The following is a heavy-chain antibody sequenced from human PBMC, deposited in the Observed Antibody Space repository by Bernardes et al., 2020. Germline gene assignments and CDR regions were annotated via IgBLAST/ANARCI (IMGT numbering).Heavy chain of an antibody. J-gene: IGHJ6*02. V-gene: IGHV1-69*04. CDR2: IIPILGIA. CDR1: GGTFSSYA. CDR3: ARVAISIAEPPNDYYYYYGMDV. Sequence: SVKVSCKASGGTFSSYAISWVRQAPGQGLEWMGRIIPILGIANYAQKFQGRVTITADKSTSTAYMELSGLRSEDTAVYYCARVAISIAEPPNDYYYYYGMDVWGQGTTVTVSS. D-gene: IGHD6-6*01.